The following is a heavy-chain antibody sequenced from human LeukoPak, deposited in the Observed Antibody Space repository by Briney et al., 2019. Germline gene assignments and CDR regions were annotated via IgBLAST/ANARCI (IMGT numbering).Heavy chain of an antibody. D-gene: IGHD2-15*01. CDR1: GFTFSSDW. CDR2: IKKDGSEK. Sequence: GGSLRLSCGGSGFTFSSDWMSWVRQAPGKGLEWVANIKKDGSEKYYVDSVKGRFTISRDNSKSTLFLQVISLRAGDTAVYYCSKSGLNRFDYWGQGTLVTVSS. V-gene: IGHV3-7*03. CDR3: SKSGLNRFDY. J-gene: IGHJ4*02.